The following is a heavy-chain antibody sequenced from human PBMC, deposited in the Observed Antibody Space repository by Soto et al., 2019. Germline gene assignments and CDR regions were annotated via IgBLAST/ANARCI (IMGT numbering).Heavy chain of an antibody. CDR2: LSYDGGNK. Sequence: QVQLVESGGGVVQPGRSLRLSCAASGFTFSSYPMHWVRQAPGKGLEWVAVLSYDGGNKYSADSVKGRFTISRDNSKNTLSLQLNGLRTEDTAVYYCARAARGSGRAGMDVWGQGTTVTVSS. CDR1: GFTFSSYP. J-gene: IGHJ6*02. V-gene: IGHV3-30-3*01. D-gene: IGHD3-10*01. CDR3: ARAARGSGRAGMDV.